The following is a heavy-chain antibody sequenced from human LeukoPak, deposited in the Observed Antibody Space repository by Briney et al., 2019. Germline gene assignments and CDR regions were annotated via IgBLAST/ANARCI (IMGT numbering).Heavy chain of an antibody. CDR1: GGTFSSYA. J-gene: IGHJ4*02. CDR3: ARDLDEYCSSTSCPAGY. CDR2: ISAYNGNT. D-gene: IGHD2-2*01. V-gene: IGHV1-18*01. Sequence: ASVKVTCKASGGTFSSYAISWVRQAPGQGLEWMGWISAYNGNTNYAQKLQGRVTMTTDTSTSTAYMELRSLRSDDTAVYYCARDLDEYCSSTSCPAGYWGQGTLVTVSS.